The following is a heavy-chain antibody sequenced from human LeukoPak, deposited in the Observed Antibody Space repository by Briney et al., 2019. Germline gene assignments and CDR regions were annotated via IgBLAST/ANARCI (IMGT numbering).Heavy chain of an antibody. D-gene: IGHD6-19*01. Sequence: GGSLRLSCAASGFTFSSNYMSWVRQAPGKGLEWVSVIYSGGSTYYADSVKGRFTISRDNSKNTLYLQMNSLRAEDTAVYYCARDSPGWYLAFDIWGQGTMVTVSS. CDR2: IYSGGST. CDR3: ARDSPGWYLAFDI. V-gene: IGHV3-53*01. J-gene: IGHJ3*02. CDR1: GFTFSSNY.